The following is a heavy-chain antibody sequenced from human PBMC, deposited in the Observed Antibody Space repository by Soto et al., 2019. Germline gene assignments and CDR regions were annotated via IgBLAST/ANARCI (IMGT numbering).Heavy chain of an antibody. CDR2: ISPIFGTA. V-gene: IGHV1-69*05. CDR1: GGTFSSYA. J-gene: IGHJ6*02. D-gene: IGHD3-22*01. CDR3: ARDPDSSGYYEEGSYYYYGMDV. Sequence: QVQLVQSGAEVKKPGSSVKVSCKASGGTFSSYAISCVRQAPGQGLEWMGGISPIFGTANYAQKFQGRVTITYDESTNTAYMELSSLRSEDTAVYYCARDPDSSGYYEEGSYYYYGMDVWGQGTTVTVSS.